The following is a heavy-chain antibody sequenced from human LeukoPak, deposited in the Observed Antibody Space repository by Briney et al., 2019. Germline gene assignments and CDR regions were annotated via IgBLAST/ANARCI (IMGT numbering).Heavy chain of an antibody. Sequence: GGSLRLSCAASGFTFSSYGMHWVHQAPGKGLEWVGVIWYDGSNKYYADSVKGRFTISRDNSKNTLYLQMNSLRAEDTAVYYCAREVLHSSSWYDYWGQGSLVTVSS. V-gene: IGHV3-33*01. CDR1: GFTFSSYG. D-gene: IGHD6-13*01. CDR2: IWYDGSNK. J-gene: IGHJ4*02. CDR3: AREVLHSSSWYDY.